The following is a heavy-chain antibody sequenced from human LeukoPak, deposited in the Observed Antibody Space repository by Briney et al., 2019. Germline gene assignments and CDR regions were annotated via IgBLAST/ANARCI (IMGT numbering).Heavy chain of an antibody. J-gene: IGHJ1*01. CDR2: ISSSSSYI. D-gene: IGHD2-15*01. CDR3: AGGSGGIPSYFQH. CDR1: GFTFSSYS. V-gene: IGHV3-21*01. Sequence: GGSLRLSCAASGFTFSSYSMNWVRQAPGKGLEWVSSISSSSSYIYYADSVKGRFTISRDNAKNSLYLQMNSLRAEDTAVYYCAGGSGGIPSYFQHWGQGTLVTVSS.